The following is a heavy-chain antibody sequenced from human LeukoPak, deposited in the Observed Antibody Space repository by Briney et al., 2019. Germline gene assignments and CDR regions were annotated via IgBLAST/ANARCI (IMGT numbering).Heavy chain of an antibody. CDR1: GGSITSYY. V-gene: IGHV4-4*07. D-gene: IGHD6-13*01. CDR3: AISSSYYGDWFDP. CDR2: IYASGST. Sequence: SETLSLTCTVSGGSITSYYWNWVRQTAGKGLEWIGRIYASGSTNYNPSLDSRVTMSVDTSNNQVSLKLSSVIAADTAVYFCAISSSYYGDWFDPWGQGTLVTVSP. J-gene: IGHJ5*02.